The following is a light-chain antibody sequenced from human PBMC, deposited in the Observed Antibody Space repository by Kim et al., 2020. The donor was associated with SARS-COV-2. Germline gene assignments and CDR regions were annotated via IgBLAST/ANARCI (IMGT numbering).Light chain of an antibody. CDR1: QSINNF. V-gene: IGKV1-39*01. Sequence: DIQMTQSPSSLSASLGDRVTITCRASQSINNFLNWYQQKPGKAPQLLIYDASTLQSGVPSRFSGTGSGREFTLTISGLQPEDFATYYCQQSYSTLPLTFGGGTKVEI. CDR2: DAS. J-gene: IGKJ4*01. CDR3: QQSYSTLPLT.